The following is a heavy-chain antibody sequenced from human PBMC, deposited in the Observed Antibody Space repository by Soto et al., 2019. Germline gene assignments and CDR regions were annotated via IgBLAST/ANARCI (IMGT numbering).Heavy chain of an antibody. D-gene: IGHD3-9*01. V-gene: IGHV3-7*03. Sequence: GGSLRLSCAASGFTFSSDWMSWVRQARGKGLEWVSNIKQDGSEKNYVDSVKGRFTISRDNAKNSLYLQMNSLRIEDTAVYYCARDLENYDILTGGFDYWGQGNLVTVS. CDR3: ARDLENYDILTGGFDY. CDR2: IKQDGSEK. J-gene: IGHJ4*02. CDR1: GFTFSSDW.